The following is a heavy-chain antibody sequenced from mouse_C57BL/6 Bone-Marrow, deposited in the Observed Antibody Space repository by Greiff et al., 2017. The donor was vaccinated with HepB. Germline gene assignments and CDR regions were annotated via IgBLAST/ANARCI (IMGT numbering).Heavy chain of an antibody. CDR1: GFNIKDYY. J-gene: IGHJ3*01. Sequence: EVQLQQSGAELVKPGASVKLSCTASGFNIKDYYMHWVKQRTEQGLEWIGRIDPEDGDTKDAPKFQGKATVTADTSSNTAYLQLSSLTSEDTAVYYCASRDDPWFAYWGQGTLVTVSA. D-gene: IGHD2-3*01. CDR2: IDPEDGDT. CDR3: ASRDDPWFAY. V-gene: IGHV14-2*01.